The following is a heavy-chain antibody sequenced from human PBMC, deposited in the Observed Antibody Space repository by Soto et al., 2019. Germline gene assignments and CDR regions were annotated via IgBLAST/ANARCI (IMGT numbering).Heavy chain of an antibody. CDR1: GYTFTLYG. CDR3: ARMIASSLDY. CDR2: ISTYNGNT. J-gene: IGHJ4*02. V-gene: IGHV1-18*04. D-gene: IGHD2-21*01. Sequence: QVQLVQSGSEVNKPGASVKVSCKTSGYTFTLYGISWGRQAPGQGLEWMGRISTYNGNTKYAQKLQGRVTMTTDTSTSTAYMELRSLKSDDTAVYSCARMIASSLDYWGQGTLVTVSS.